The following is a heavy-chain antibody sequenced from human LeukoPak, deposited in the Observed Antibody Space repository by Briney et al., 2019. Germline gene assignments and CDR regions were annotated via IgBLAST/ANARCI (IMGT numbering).Heavy chain of an antibody. CDR1: GGSISSYY. V-gene: IGHV4-59*01. J-gene: IGHJ4*02. Sequence: SSETLSLTCTVSGGSISSYYWSWIRQPPGKGLEWIGYIYYSGSTNYNPSLKSRVTISADTSKNQFSLKLSSVTAADTAVYYCARVRQMATIDYWGQGTLVTVSS. CDR2: IYYSGST. D-gene: IGHD5-24*01. CDR3: ARVRQMATIDY.